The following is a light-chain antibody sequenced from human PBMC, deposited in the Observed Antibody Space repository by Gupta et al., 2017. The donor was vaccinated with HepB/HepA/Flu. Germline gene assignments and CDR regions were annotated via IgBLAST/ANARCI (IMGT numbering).Light chain of an antibody. CDR2: KGS. CDR1: QSLVYSDGNTY. CDR3: KEGKPWPIT. J-gene: IGKJ2*01. Sequence: DVVMTQSPLSLPVTLGQPASISCRSSQSLVYSDGNTYLNWFQQRPGQSPRRLIYKGSNRDSGVPDRISGRASGADFTLKISMVDAEDVGVYYIKEGKPWPITFGQGTKLEIK. V-gene: IGKV2-30*01.